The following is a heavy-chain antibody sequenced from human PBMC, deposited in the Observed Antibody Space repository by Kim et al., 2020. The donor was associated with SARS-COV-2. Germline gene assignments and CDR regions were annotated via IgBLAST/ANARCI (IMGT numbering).Heavy chain of an antibody. J-gene: IGHJ4*02. Sequence: TEYVASVKGRFTISRGDSENSLDLQMNSLKTEDTAVYYCTRVARGYYLDYWGQGTLVTVSS. D-gene: IGHD2-15*01. CDR2: T. CDR3: TRVARGYYLDY. V-gene: IGHV3-72*01.